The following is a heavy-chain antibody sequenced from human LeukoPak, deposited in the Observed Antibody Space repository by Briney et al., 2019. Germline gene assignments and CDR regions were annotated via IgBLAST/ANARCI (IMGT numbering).Heavy chain of an antibody. V-gene: IGHV1-69*04. D-gene: IGHD6-19*01. Sequence: GASVKASCKASGGTFSSYAISWVRQAPGQGLEWMGRIIPILGIANYAQKFQGRVTITADKSTSTAYMELSSLRSEDTAVYYCARDRIAVAGRQGMDVWGQGTTVTVSS. CDR1: GGTFSSYA. CDR2: IIPILGIA. CDR3: ARDRIAVAGRQGMDV. J-gene: IGHJ6*02.